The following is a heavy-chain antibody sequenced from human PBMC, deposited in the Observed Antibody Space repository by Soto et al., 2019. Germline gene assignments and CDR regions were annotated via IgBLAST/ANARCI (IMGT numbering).Heavy chain of an antibody. CDR1: GGSITAGNYV. Sequence: SETLSLTCTVSGGSITAGNYVLTWIRQSPGKGLEWIGYISYSGTYYNPSLKSRLTISIDTSKNQLSLQVTSVTAADTAVYYCATRSATFFFYGMDVWGQGXTVTVYS. V-gene: IGHV4-30-4*01. D-gene: IGHD1-26*01. CDR3: ATRSATFFFYGMDV. J-gene: IGHJ6*02. CDR2: ISYSGT.